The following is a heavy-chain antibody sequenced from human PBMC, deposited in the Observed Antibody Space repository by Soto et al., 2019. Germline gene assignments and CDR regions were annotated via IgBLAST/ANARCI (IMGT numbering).Heavy chain of an antibody. CDR3: TTDNTLFDILTGYDRFDY. D-gene: IGHD3-9*01. J-gene: IGHJ4*02. CDR2: IKSKTDGGTT. Sequence: GGSLRLSCAASGFTFSNAWMSWVRQAPGKGLEWVGRIKSKTDGGTTDYAAPVKGRFTISRDDSKNTLYLQMNSLKTEDTAVYYCTTDNTLFDILTGYDRFDYWGQGTLVTVSS. V-gene: IGHV3-15*01. CDR1: GFTFSNAW.